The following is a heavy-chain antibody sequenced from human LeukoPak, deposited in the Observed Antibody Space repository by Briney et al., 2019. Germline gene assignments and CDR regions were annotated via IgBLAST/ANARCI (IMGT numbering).Heavy chain of an antibody. V-gene: IGHV3-23*01. CDR3: ITMVRGVFFDY. Sequence: GGSLRLSCAASGFTFSSYAMSWVRQAPGEGLEWVSAISGSGGSTYYADSVKGRFTISRDNSKNTLYLQMNSLRAEDTAVYYGITMVRGVFFDYWGQGTLVTVSS. CDR2: ISGSGGST. D-gene: IGHD3-10*01. J-gene: IGHJ4*02. CDR1: GFTFSSYA.